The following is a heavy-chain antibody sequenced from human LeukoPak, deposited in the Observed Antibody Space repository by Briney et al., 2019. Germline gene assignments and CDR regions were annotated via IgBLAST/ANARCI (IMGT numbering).Heavy chain of an antibody. CDR3: ARRVDGGITMVRGVILDYYYYMDV. Sequence: GGSLRLSCAASGFTFSDYCMSWIRQAPGKGLEWVSYISSSGSTIYYADSVKGRFTISRDNAKNSLYLQMNSLRAEDTAVYYCARRVDGGITMVRGVILDYYYYMDVWGKGTTVTVSS. D-gene: IGHD3-10*01. CDR2: ISSSGSTI. J-gene: IGHJ6*03. V-gene: IGHV3-11*01. CDR1: GFTFSDYC.